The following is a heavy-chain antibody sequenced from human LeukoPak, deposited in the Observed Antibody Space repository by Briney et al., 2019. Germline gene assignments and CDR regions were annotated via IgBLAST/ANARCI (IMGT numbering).Heavy chain of an antibody. CDR3: ARAGGVLGYFDL. V-gene: IGHV4-59*08. D-gene: IGHD3-10*01. CDR2: IYYSGST. J-gene: IGHJ4*02. CDR1: GGSISSYY. Sequence: PSETLSLTCTVSGGSISSYYWSWIRQPPGKGLEWIGYIYYSGSTNYNPSLKSRVTISVDTSKNQFSLKLSSVTAADTAVYYCARAGGVLGYFDLWGQGTLVTVSS.